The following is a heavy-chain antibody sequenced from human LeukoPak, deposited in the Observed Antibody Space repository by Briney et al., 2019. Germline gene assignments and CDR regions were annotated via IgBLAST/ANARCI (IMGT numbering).Heavy chain of an antibody. CDR2: IYTSGST. CDR3: ARGPLYYDFWSGYYGTYYFDY. D-gene: IGHD3-3*01. V-gene: IGHV4-4*07. J-gene: IGHJ4*02. Sequence: SETLSLTCTVSGGSISSYYWSWIRQPAGKGLEWIGRIYTSGSTNYNPSLKSRVTMSVDTSKNQFSLKLSSVTAADTAVYYCARGPLYYDFWSGYYGTYYFDYWGQGTLVTVSS. CDR1: GGSISSYY.